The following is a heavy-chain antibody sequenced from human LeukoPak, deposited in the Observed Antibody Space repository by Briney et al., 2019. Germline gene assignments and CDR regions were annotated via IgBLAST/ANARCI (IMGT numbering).Heavy chain of an antibody. D-gene: IGHD2-2*02. CDR3: AIGGDSSTSCYRCFNS. J-gene: IGHJ4*02. Sequence: HGEALKISRNSSGYSFPNYWIGWVRQMPGKGLEWGGIIYPGDSDTRYSPSLQGQVTISADDSISTAYLQWSSRQASDTAIYFCAIGGDSSTSCYRCFNSWGQGTLVTVSS. V-gene: IGHV5-51*01. CDR1: GYSFPNYW. CDR2: IYPGDSDT.